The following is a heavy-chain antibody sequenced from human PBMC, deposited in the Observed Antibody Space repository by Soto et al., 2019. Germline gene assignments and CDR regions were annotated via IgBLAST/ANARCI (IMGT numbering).Heavy chain of an antibody. CDR3: GSPNGWRTSAYRIDV. CDR2: ISPGDSDT. D-gene: IGHD2-8*01. J-gene: IGHJ6*02. V-gene: IGHV5-51*01. CDR1: GYSFTSNW. Sequence: PGESLKISCKGSGYSFTSNWIGWVRQMPGKGLEWMGIISPGDSDTRYRPAFQGQVTISADKSITTAYLQWSSLKASDTAMYYCGSPNGWRTSAYRIDVWGQGTTVTVSS.